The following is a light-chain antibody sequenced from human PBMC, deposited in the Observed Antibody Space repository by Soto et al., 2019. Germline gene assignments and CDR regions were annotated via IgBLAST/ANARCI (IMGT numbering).Light chain of an antibody. CDR2: EVT. V-gene: IGLV2-14*01. CDR1: SSDVGGYAY. J-gene: IGLJ1*01. Sequence: VLTQPASVSGSPGQSITISCTGTSSDVGGYAYVSWYQQHPGKAPKVLIYEVTHRPSGVSNRFSGSRSGNTASLTISGLQAEDEADYYCSSYTSSTTYVFGTGTKVTVL. CDR3: SSYTSSTTYV.